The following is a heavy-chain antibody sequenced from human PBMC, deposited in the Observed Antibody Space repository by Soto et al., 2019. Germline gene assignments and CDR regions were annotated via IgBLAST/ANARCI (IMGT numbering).Heavy chain of an antibody. CDR1: GGSISSSSYY. V-gene: IGHV4-39*01. J-gene: IGHJ6*02. D-gene: IGHD6-13*01. Sequence: SETLSLTCTVSGGSISSSSYYWGWIRQPPGKGLEWIGSIYYSGSTYYNPSLKSRVTISVDTSKNQFSLKLSSVTAADTAVYYCAGSYSSSWTYYYYYGMDVWRQGTTVTVSS. CDR2: IYYSGST. CDR3: AGSYSSSWTYYYYYGMDV.